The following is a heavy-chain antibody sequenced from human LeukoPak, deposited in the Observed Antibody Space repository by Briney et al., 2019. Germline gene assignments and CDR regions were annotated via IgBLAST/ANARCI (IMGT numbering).Heavy chain of an antibody. D-gene: IGHD6-13*01. CDR2: IHYSGST. Sequence: SETLSLTCTVSGDSITSCYWNWIRQPPGKGPEWIGYIHYSGSTKYSPSLKSRATISVDTSKNQFSLKLSSVTAADTAVYYCTRGGESSSWYHFDYWGQGTLVTVSS. J-gene: IGHJ4*02. CDR3: TRGGESSSWYHFDY. CDR1: GDSITSCY. V-gene: IGHV4-59*01.